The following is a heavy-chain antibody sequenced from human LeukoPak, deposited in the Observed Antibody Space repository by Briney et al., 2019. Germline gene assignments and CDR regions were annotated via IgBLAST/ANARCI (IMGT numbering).Heavy chain of an antibody. CDR3: ATFRFLGT. J-gene: IGHJ3*01. CDR1: GFTFNNYW. CDR2: IKPGGNEK. Sequence: GGSLRLSCAASGFTFNNYWMTWVRQGPGKGLEWVANIKPGGNEKYYVDSVKGRFTISRDNVKNSLYLQMNSLRAEDTAIYYCATFRFLGTWGQGTMVTVS. D-gene: IGHD3-3*01. V-gene: IGHV3-7*03.